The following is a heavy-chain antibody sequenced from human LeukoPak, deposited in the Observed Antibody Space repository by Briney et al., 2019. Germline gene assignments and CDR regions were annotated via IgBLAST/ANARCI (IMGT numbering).Heavy chain of an antibody. CDR2: IIPIFGTA. V-gene: IGHV1-69*13. CDR3: ARDSPPSIAVALSGFDL. Sequence: ASVKVSCKASGGTFSSYAIGWVRQAPGQGLEWMGGIIPIFGTANYAQKFQGRVTITADESTSTAYMELSSLRSEDTAVYYCARDSPPSIAVALSGFDLWGRGTLVTVSS. CDR1: GGTFSSYA. D-gene: IGHD6-19*01. J-gene: IGHJ2*01.